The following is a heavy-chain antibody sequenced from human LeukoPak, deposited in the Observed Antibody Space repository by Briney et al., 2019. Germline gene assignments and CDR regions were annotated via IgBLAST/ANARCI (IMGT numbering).Heavy chain of an antibody. J-gene: IGHJ4*02. D-gene: IGHD6-13*01. V-gene: IGHV4-30-2*01. CDR1: GGSISSGDYS. CDR2: IYHTGNT. CDR3: TRARESMATAGSYFDY. Sequence: SQTLSLTCAVSGGSISSGDYSWSWIRQPPGNGLKWIGYIYHTGNTNYNPSLKSRVTISVARSKTQFSLRLSSVTAADTAVYYCTRARESMATAGSYFDYWGQGTLVTVSS.